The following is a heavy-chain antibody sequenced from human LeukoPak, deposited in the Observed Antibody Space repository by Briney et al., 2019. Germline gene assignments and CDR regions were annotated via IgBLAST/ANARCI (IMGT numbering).Heavy chain of an antibody. CDR1: GGSISSYY. V-gene: IGHV4-59*01. J-gene: IGHJ4*02. Sequence: TETLSLTCTVSGGSISSYYWSWIRQPPGKGLEWIGYIYYSGSTNYNPSLKSRVTISVDTSKNQFSLKLSSVTAADTAVYYCARSYDFWSGYWVYWGQGTLVTVSS. CDR3: ARSYDFWSGYWVY. D-gene: IGHD3-3*01. CDR2: IYYSGST.